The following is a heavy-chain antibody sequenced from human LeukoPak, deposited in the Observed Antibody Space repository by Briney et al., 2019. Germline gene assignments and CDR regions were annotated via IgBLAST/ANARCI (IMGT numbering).Heavy chain of an antibody. CDR3: AREYCSSTSCYEGIPEFDY. V-gene: IGHV3-13*01. CDR2: IGTAGDT. CDR1: GFTFSSYD. D-gene: IGHD2-2*01. Sequence: PGGSLRLSCAASGFTFSSYDMHWVRQATGKGLEWVSAIGTAGDTYYPGSVKGRFTISRENAKNSLYLQMNSLRAEDTAVYYCAREYCSSTSCYEGIPEFDYWGQGTLVTVSS. J-gene: IGHJ4*02.